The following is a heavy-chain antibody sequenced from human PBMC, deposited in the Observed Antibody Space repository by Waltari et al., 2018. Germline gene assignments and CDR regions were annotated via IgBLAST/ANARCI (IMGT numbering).Heavy chain of an antibody. V-gene: IGHV3-23*01. CDR1: GFTFSSYA. J-gene: IGHJ4*02. D-gene: IGHD6-6*01. CDR3: AKDFPHPLAARGEYFDY. CDR2: ISGSGGST. Sequence: EVQLLESGGCLVQPGGSLRLSCAASGFTFSSYALSWVRQAPGKGLEWVSAISGSGGSTYYADSVKGRFTISRDNSKNTLYLQMNSLRAEDTAVYYCAKDFPHPLAARGEYFDYWGQGTLVTVSS.